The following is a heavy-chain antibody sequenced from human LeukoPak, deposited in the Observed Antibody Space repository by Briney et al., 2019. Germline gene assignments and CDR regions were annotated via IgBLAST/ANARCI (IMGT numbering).Heavy chain of an antibody. CDR3: ARGAFGQSSIGGD. Sequence: PSETLSLTCTVFGGSISSSSYYWGWIRQPPGKGLEWIGSIYYSGSTYYNPSLKSRVTISVDRSKNQFSLKLSSVTAADTAVYYCARGAFGQSSIGGDWGQGTLVTVSS. CDR1: GGSISSSSYY. D-gene: IGHD3-16*01. V-gene: IGHV4-39*07. J-gene: IGHJ4*02. CDR2: IYYSGST.